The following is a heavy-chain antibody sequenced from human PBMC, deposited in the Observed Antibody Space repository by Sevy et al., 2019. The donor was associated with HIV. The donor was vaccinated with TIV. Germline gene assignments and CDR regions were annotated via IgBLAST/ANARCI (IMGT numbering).Heavy chain of an antibody. Sequence: GGSLRLSCAASGFTFSRYWMSWVRQAPGKGLEWVANIKKDGSEKYYVDSVKGRFTISRDNVKDSLYLQMNSLRADDTAVYFCARRAVNWDYFEYWGQGTLVTVSS. J-gene: IGHJ4*02. CDR1: GFTFSRYW. CDR2: IKKDGSEK. V-gene: IGHV3-7*01. CDR3: ARRAVNWDYFEY. D-gene: IGHD3-16*01.